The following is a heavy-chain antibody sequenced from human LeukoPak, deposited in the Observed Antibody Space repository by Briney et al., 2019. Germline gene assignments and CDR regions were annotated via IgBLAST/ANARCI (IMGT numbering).Heavy chain of an antibody. J-gene: IGHJ2*01. D-gene: IGHD3-16*02. CDR2: IYYSGST. CDR1: GGSVFSYY. Sequence: PSETLSLTCTVSGGSVFSYYWSWIRQPPGKGLEWIGYIYYSGSTNYNPSLKSRVTISVDTSKNQFSLKLSSVTAADTAVYYCARAGRLWGSYRPNWYFDLWGRGTLVTVSS. V-gene: IGHV4-59*02. CDR3: ARAGRLWGSYRPNWYFDL.